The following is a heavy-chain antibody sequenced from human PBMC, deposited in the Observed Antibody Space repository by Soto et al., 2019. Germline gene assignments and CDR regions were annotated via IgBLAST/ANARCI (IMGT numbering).Heavy chain of an antibody. J-gene: IGHJ4*02. V-gene: IGHV4-39*01. CDR1: GGSISSSRYY. D-gene: IGHD3-10*01. CDR3: ARHDFSGSDIDY. Sequence: SETLSHTCTVSGGSISSSRYYWGWIRQPPGKGLEWIGSIYYSGSTSYNPSLKSRVTISVDTSKNQFSLKLSSVTPADTAVYYCARHDFSGSDIDYWGQGTLVTVSS. CDR2: IYYSGST.